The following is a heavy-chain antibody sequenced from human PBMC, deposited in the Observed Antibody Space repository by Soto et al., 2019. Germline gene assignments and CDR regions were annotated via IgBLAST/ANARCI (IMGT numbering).Heavy chain of an antibody. CDR1: GGTFSSYA. Sequence: GASVKVSCKASGGTFSSYAISWVRQAPGQGLEWMGGIIPIFGTANYAQKFQGRVTITADESTSTAYMELSSLRSEDTAVYYCAIRTGQLAIISEFDGDWFFEVWGRGTLVTVS. CDR3: AIRTGQLAIISEFDGDWFFEV. V-gene: IGHV1-69*13. CDR2: IIPIFGTA. J-gene: IGHJ2*01. D-gene: IGHD2-2*01.